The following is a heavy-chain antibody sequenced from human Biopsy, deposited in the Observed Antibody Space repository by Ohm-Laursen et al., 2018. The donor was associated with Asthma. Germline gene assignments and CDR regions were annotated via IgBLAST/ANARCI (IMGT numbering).Heavy chain of an antibody. CDR2: IYYSGST. J-gene: IGHJ4*02. V-gene: IGHV4-59*01. CDR3: ARGISRVTGLFDHFDS. D-gene: IGHD2-21*02. Sequence: SETLSLTCTVSGVSISSDYWSWIRQPPGKGLEWIGHIYYSGSTSYQPSLKSRVTISVDTSKNQFSLKLRSVTAADAAVYYCARGISRVTGLFDHFDSWGQGTLVTVSS. CDR1: GVSISSDY.